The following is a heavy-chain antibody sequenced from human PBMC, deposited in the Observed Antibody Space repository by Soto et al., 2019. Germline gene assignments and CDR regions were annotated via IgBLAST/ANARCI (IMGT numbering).Heavy chain of an antibody. V-gene: IGHV1-69*12. CDR1: GGTFSSYA. J-gene: IGHJ5*02. CDR3: ARAKRWLVVETPHWWFDP. Sequence: QVQLVQSGAEVKKPGSSVKVSCKASGGTFSSYAISWVRQAPGQGLEWMGGIIPIFGTANYAQKFQGRVTITADESTSTAYMELSSLRSEDTAVYYCARAKRWLVVETPHWWFDPWGQGTLVTVSS. CDR2: IIPIFGTA. D-gene: IGHD6-19*01.